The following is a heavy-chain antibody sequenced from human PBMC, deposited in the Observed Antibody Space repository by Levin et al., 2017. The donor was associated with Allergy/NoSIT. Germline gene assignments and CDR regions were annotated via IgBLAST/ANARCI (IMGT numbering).Heavy chain of an antibody. CDR2: INWNGGST. D-gene: IGHD3-22*01. CDR3: ARNRDSSGTDAFDI. Sequence: GESLKISCAASGFTFDDYGMSWVRQAPGKGLEWVSGINWNGGSTGYADSVKGRFTISRDNAKNSLYLQMNSLRAEDTALYHCARNRDSSGTDAFDIWGQGTMVTVSS. J-gene: IGHJ3*02. CDR1: GFTFDDYG. V-gene: IGHV3-20*01.